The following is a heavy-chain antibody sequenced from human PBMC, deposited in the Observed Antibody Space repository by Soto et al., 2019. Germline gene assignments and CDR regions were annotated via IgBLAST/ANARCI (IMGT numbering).Heavy chain of an antibody. CDR1: GYTFTSYD. V-gene: IGHV1-8*01. CDR2: MNPNSGNT. J-gene: IGHJ6*03. D-gene: IGHD3-3*01. CDR3: ARAEPDFWSGYPGIQFYMDV. Sequence: ASVKVSCKASGYTFTSYDINWVRQATGQGLEWMGWMNPNSGNTGYAQKFQGRVTMTRNTSISTAYMELSSLRSGDTAVYYCARAEPDFWSGYPGIQFYMDVWGKGTTVTVSS.